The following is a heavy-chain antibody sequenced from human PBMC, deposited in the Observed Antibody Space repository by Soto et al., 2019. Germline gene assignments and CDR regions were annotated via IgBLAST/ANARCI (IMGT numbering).Heavy chain of an antibody. CDR2: IKQDGCEK. J-gene: IGHJ2*01. CDR3: AGIYGDYWYLVL. D-gene: IGHD4-17*01. V-gene: IGHV3-7*01. CDR1: GFTFSNYW. Sequence: GGSLRLSCAASGFTFSNYWMSWVRQAPGKGLEGVANIKQDGCEKHYVDSVKGRFTISRDNAKNSLYLQMNSLRAEVTAVYYCAGIYGDYWYLVLWGRGTLVTVSS.